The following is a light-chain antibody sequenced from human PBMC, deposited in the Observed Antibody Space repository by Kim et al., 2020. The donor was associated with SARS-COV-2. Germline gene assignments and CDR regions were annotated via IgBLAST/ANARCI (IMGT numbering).Light chain of an antibody. CDR1: SCDVVSYTR. CDR3: SSYTISSTWV. CDR2: EVT. V-gene: IGLV2-18*02. Sequence: GHSVTISCTGTSCDVVSYTRVAWFQQPPGTAPQLMIYEVTTRPSGVPDRFSGSKSGNTASLTISGLQAEDEADYYCSSYTISSTWVFGGGTQLTVL. J-gene: IGLJ3*02.